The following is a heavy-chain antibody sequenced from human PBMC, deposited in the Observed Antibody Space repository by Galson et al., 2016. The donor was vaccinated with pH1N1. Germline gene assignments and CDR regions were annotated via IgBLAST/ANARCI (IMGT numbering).Heavy chain of an antibody. CDR2: INPRDSYT. V-gene: IGHV5-10-1*01. J-gene: IGHJ4*02. Sequence: QSGAEVKEPGESLTISCKGSASSFTSYWISWVRQIPGKGLEWMGRINPRDSYTDYSPSFQGHVTISTDESISTAYLKWSTLKASDTAIYYCATGPSPDYWGQGTLV. CDR3: ATGPSPDY. CDR1: ASSFTSYW.